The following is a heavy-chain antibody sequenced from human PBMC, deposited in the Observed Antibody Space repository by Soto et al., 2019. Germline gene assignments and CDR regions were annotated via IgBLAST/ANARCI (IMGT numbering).Heavy chain of an antibody. CDR3: ARWNCSGGSCYSGYYGMDV. Sequence: SVKVSCKASGGTFSSYAISWVRQAPGQGLEWMGGIIPIFGTANYAQKFQGRVTITADESTSTAYMELSSLRSEDTAVYYCARWNCSGGSCYSGYYGMDVLGQWTTVTVCS. D-gene: IGHD2-15*01. CDR1: GGTFSSYA. V-gene: IGHV1-69*13. CDR2: IIPIFGTA. J-gene: IGHJ6*02.